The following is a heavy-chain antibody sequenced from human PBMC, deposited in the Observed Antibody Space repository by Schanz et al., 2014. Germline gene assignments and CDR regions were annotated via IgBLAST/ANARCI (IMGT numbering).Heavy chain of an antibody. V-gene: IGHV3-23*04. CDR2: ILGLASTT. CDR3: ARGLIAAAGGAFDY. CDR1: GFTFSTSA. D-gene: IGHD6-13*01. J-gene: IGHJ4*02. Sequence: EVQLVESGGGLVQPGGSLRLSCTASGFTFSTSAMSWVRQVPGKGLEWVSAILGLASTTYYADSVKGRFTISRDNSKNLLYLQMNSLRAEDTAVYYCARGLIAAAGGAFDYWGQGTLVAVSA.